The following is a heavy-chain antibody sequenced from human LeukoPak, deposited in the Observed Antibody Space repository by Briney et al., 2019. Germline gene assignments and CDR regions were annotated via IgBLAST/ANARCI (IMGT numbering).Heavy chain of an antibody. V-gene: IGHV3-23*01. Sequence: GGSLRLSCAASGFTFRSYNMSWVRQAPGKGLEWVSTLSASGGNTYYADSVKGRFTISRDNSKNTLYLQMNSLRAEDTAVYYCARVPYWGPGSLVTVSS. CDR3: ARVPY. CDR1: GFTFRSYN. J-gene: IGHJ4*02. CDR2: LSASGGNT.